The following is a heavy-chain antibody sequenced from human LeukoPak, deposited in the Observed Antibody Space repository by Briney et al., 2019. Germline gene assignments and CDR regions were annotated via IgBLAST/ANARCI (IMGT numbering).Heavy chain of an antibody. V-gene: IGHV4-39*01. D-gene: IGHD1-1*01. J-gene: IGHJ4*02. CDR2: IYYSGST. CDR3: ARFREHLRRMRGHVEYYFDY. CDR1: GGSISSSSYY. Sequence: SETLSLTCTVSGGSISSSSYYWGWIRQPPGKGLEWIGSIYYSGSTFYTPSLKSRVTISADTSKSQFSLKLSSVTAADTAVYYCARFREHLRRMRGHVEYYFDYWGQGTLVTVSS.